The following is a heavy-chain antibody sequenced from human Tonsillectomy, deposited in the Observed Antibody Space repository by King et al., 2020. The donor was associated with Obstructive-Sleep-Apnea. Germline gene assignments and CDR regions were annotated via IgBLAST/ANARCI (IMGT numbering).Heavy chain of an antibody. CDR2: IKEDGSEK. Sequence: VQLVESGGGLVQPGGSLRLSCAASGFTFSSYWMSWVRQAPGKGLEWVANIKEDGSEKYYVDSVKGRFTISRDNAKNSLYLQMNSLRAEDTAVYYCARGIKYYYDSSEYYLQYYFDYWGQGTLVTVSS. CDR1: GFTFSSYW. CDR3: ARGIKYYYDSSEYYLQYYFDY. J-gene: IGHJ4*02. D-gene: IGHD3-22*01. V-gene: IGHV3-7*01.